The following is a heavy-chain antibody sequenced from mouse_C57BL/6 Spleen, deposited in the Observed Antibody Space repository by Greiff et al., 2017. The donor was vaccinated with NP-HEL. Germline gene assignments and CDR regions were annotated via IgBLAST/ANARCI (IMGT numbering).Heavy chain of an antibody. CDR3: AKNWDWYFDV. D-gene: IGHD4-1*01. V-gene: IGHV2-5*01. CDR1: GFSLTSYG. J-gene: IGHJ1*03. CDR2: IWRGGST. Sequence: VKVEESGPGLVQPSQSLSITCTVSGFSLTSYGVHWVRQSPGKGLEWLGVIWRGGSTDYNAAFMSRLSITKDNSKSQVFFKMNSLQADDTAIYYCAKNWDWYFDVWGTGTTVTVSS.